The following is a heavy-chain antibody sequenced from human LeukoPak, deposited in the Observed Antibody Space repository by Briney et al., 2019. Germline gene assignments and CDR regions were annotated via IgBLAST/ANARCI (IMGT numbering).Heavy chain of an antibody. CDR2: IKSKTNGETR. CDR3: AKFFTGEYVRAFDV. J-gene: IGHJ3*01. CDR1: GFTLSNAW. V-gene: IGHV3-15*01. D-gene: IGHD3-10*02. Sequence: GGSLRLSCAASGFTLSNAWMNWVRQAPGKGLEWVGLIKSKTNGETRDYTAPVKGRFTISRDNSKNTLYLQMNSLRAEDTAVYYCAKFFTGEYVRAFDVWGQGTMVTVSS.